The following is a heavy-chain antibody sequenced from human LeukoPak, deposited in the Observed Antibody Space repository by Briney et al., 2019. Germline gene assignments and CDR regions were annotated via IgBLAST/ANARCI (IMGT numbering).Heavy chain of an antibody. CDR2: IWYDGSNK. CDR1: GSTFSSYG. Sequence: PGRSLRLSCAASGSTFSSYGMHWVRQAPGKGLEWVAVIWYDGSNKYYADSVKGRFTISRDNSKNTLYLQMNSLRAEDTAVYYCAREYPLLKTNWFDPWGQGTLVTVSS. J-gene: IGHJ5*02. CDR3: AREYPLLKTNWFDP. V-gene: IGHV3-33*01. D-gene: IGHD2-2*02.